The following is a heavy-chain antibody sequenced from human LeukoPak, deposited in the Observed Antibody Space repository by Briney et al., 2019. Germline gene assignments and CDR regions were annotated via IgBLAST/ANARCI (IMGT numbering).Heavy chain of an antibody. V-gene: IGHV4-61*08. CDR1: GGSISSDDYY. J-gene: IGHJ6*03. D-gene: IGHD2-15*01. CDR2: IYYSGST. CDR3: ARERWDCSGGSCYYYYMDV. Sequence: TLSLTCTVSGGSISSDDYYWSWIRQPPGKGLEWIGYIYYSGSTNYNPSLKSRVTISVDTSKNQFSLKLSSVTAADTAVYYCARERWDCSGGSCYYYYMDVWGKGTTVTVSS.